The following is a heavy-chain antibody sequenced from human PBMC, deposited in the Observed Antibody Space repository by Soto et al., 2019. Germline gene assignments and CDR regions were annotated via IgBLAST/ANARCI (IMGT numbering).Heavy chain of an antibody. Sequence: EVQLLESGGGLVLPGRSLRLSCAASGFTFGNYAMSWVRQRTGEGLEWVSAISDSGSKTFYTDSFRGRFTISRDNSKNTVFLQMNNLTVEDTAVYYCAKGRWGYCAGGSCYPEFWGQGTLVKVSS. CDR3: AKGRWGYCAGGSCYPEF. J-gene: IGHJ4*02. D-gene: IGHD2-15*01. CDR2: ISDSGSKT. V-gene: IGHV3-23*01. CDR1: GFTFGNYA.